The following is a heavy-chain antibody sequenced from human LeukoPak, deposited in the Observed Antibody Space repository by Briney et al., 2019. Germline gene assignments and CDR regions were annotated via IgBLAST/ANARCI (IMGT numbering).Heavy chain of an antibody. D-gene: IGHD3-10*01. CDR1: GFTFKDYY. V-gene: IGHV3-11*03. CDR2: ISGSSTYT. CDR3: ARGRTYGSGSYPLSDY. Sequence: GGSLRLSCAASGFTFKDYYMSWIRQAPGKGLEWLSYISGSSTYTYYADSVKGRFIISRDNAKNSLYPQMNSLRAEDTAVYYCARGRTYGSGSYPLSDYWGQGTLVTVSS. J-gene: IGHJ4*02.